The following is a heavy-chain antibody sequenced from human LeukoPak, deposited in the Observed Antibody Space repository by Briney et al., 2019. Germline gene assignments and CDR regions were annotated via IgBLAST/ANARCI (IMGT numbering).Heavy chain of an antibody. D-gene: IGHD3-3*01. J-gene: IGHJ3*02. CDR1: GFTFSDHY. V-gene: IGHV3-11*04. CDR2: ISSGGTTI. Sequence: PGGSLRLSCAASGFTFSDHYMNWIRQAPGKGLEWISYISSGGTTIYTADSVKGRFTISRGNAKNSLYLQMNSLRAEDTAVYYCARDRLSNDFWTPSAFDAFDIWGQGTMVTVSS. CDR3: ARDRLSNDFWTPSAFDAFDI.